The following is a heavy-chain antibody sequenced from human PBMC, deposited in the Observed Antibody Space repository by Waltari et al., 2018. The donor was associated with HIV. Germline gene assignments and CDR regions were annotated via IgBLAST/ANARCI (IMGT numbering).Heavy chain of an antibody. V-gene: IGHV1-46*01. J-gene: IGHJ5*02. CDR1: GYTFTNYF. Sequence: QVQLVQSGAEVRKPGASVKVSCKASGYTFTNYFVHWVRQAPGQGLEWMGRINPSGGSTNDAQKFQGRVTMIKDTSTSTVYMELSSLRSEDTAVYFCARLVCSSTSCSWRGWFDPWGQGTLVTVSS. CDR2: INPSGGST. CDR3: ARLVCSSTSCSWRGWFDP. D-gene: IGHD2-2*01.